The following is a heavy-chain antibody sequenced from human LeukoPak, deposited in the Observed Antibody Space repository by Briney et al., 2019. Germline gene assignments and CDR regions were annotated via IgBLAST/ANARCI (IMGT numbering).Heavy chain of an antibody. V-gene: IGHV1-18*04. D-gene: IGHD2-15*01. Sequence: ASVKVSCKASGYTFTSYGISWVRQAPGQGLEWMGWISAYNGNTNYAQKLQGRVTMTTDTSTSTAYMELRSLRSDDTAVYYCAGPSYCSGGSCYSYGMDVWGKGTTVTVSS. CDR2: ISAYNGNT. J-gene: IGHJ6*04. CDR3: AGPSYCSGGSCYSYGMDV. CDR1: GYTFTSYG.